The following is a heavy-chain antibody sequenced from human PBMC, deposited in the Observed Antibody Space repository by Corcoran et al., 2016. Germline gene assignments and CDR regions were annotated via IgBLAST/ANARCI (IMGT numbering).Heavy chain of an antibody. CDR1: GFTFSSYS. CDR3: ARGVQLWYYYGMDV. D-gene: IGHD5-18*01. CDR2: ISSSSSTI. Sequence: EVQLVGSGGGLVQPGGSLRLSCAASGFTFSSYSMNWVRQAPGKGLEWVSYISSSSSTIYYADSVKGRFTISRDNAKNSLYLQMNSLRDEDTAVYYCARGVQLWYYYGMDVWGQGTTVTVSS. J-gene: IGHJ6*02. V-gene: IGHV3-48*02.